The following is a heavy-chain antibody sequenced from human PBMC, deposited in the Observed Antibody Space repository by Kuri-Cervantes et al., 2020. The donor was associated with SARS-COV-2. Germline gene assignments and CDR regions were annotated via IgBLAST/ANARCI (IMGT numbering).Heavy chain of an antibody. V-gene: IGHV3-21*01. CDR3: ARDFPAYCTNGVCYSEYFQH. D-gene: IGHD2-8*01. CDR2: ISSSSSYI. Sequence: GGSLRLSCAASGFTFSSYWMNWVRQAPGKGLEWVSSISSSSSYIYYADSVKGRFTISRDNAKNSLYLQMNSLRAEDTAVYYCARDFPAYCTNGVCYSEYFQHWGQGTLVTASS. CDR1: GFTFSSYW. J-gene: IGHJ1*01.